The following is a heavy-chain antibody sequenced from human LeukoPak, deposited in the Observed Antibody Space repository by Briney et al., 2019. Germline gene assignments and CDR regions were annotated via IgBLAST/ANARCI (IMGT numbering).Heavy chain of an antibody. D-gene: IGHD3-3*01. Sequence: PGGSLRLSCAASGFTFSNYAMHWVRQAPGKGLEWVALISYDGSNKCYADSVKGRFTISRDNSKNTPYLQMNSLRGEDTAVYYCARGAPRNYDFWSGPFDYWGQGSLVTVSS. J-gene: IGHJ4*02. CDR1: GFTFSNYA. CDR3: ARGAPRNYDFWSGPFDY. V-gene: IGHV3-30-3*01. CDR2: ISYDGSNK.